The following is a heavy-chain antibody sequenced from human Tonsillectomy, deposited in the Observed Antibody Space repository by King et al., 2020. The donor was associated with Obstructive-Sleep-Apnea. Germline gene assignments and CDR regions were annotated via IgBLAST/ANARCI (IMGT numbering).Heavy chain of an antibody. Sequence: LQLQESGPGLVKPSETLSLTCTVSGGSISSSSYYWGWIRQPPGKGLEWIGTIYHTGTTYYNPSLKSRVTVSVDTPKNQFSLKLRSMTAADTAMYYCASPGYCTTTTCYAHFQHWGQGTLVTVSS. D-gene: IGHD2-2*01. V-gene: IGHV4-39*01. CDR2: IYHTGTT. J-gene: IGHJ1*01. CDR1: GGSISSSSYY. CDR3: ASPGYCTTTTCYAHFQH.